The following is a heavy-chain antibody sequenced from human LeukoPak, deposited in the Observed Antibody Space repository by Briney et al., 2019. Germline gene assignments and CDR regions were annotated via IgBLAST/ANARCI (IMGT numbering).Heavy chain of an antibody. D-gene: IGHD6-19*01. CDR1: GFTFSFYE. J-gene: IGHJ6*02. Sequence: GGSLRLSCAASGFTFSFYEMSWVRQAPGKGLEWVSSISGGGGSTSYADSEKGRFTTSRDNSRNTLYLQMNSLRAEDTAVYYCAKYGSGYPYYYGMDVWGQGTTVTVSS. CDR2: ISGGGGST. CDR3: AKYGSGYPYYYGMDV. V-gene: IGHV3-23*01.